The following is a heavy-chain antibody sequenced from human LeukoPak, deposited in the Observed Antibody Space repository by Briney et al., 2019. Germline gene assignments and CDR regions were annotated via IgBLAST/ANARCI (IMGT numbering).Heavy chain of an antibody. V-gene: IGHV3-23*01. CDR1: GFTFSSYG. CDR2: ISGSGGST. J-gene: IGHJ6*02. CDR3: AKDAGVDIVVAPAHGMDV. D-gene: IGHD2-2*01. Sequence: GRSLRLSCAASGFTFSSYGMHWVRQAPGKGLEWVSGISGSGGSTYYADSVKGRFTISRDYSKNTLYLQMNSLRAEDTAVYYCAKDAGVDIVVAPAHGMDVWAKGPRSPSP.